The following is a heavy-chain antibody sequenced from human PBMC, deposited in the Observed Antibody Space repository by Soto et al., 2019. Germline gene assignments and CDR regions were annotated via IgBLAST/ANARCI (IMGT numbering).Heavy chain of an antibody. CDR2: ISAYNGNT. CDR3: ARDPPPPDY. Sequence: QVQLVQSGAEVKKPGASVKVSCKASGYTFASYAISWMRQAPGQGLEWMGWISAYNGNTNYAQKLQGRVTMTTDTSTSTPYMELRSLSSDDTAVYYSARDPPPPDYWGQGTLVTVSS. V-gene: IGHV1-18*01. CDR1: GYTFASYA. J-gene: IGHJ4*02.